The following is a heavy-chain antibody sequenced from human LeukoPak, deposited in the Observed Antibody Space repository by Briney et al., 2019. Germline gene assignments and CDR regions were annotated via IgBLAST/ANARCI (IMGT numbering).Heavy chain of an antibody. D-gene: IGHD6-13*01. V-gene: IGHV6-1*01. CDR3: ASTTSDSSSGPRGAFDI. CDR1: GDSVSSNSAA. CDR2: TYYRSKWYN. Sequence: SQTLSLTRAISGDSVSSNSAAWNWIRQSPSRGLEWLGRTYYRSKWYNDYAVSVKSRITINPDTSKNQFSLQLNSVTPEDTAVYYCASTTSDSSSGPRGAFDIWGQGTMVTVSS. J-gene: IGHJ3*02.